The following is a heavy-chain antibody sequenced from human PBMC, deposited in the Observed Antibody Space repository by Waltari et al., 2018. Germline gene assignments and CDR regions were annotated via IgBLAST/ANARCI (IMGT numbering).Heavy chain of an antibody. V-gene: IGHV4-59*01. CDR1: GGSISSYY. CDR3: ARGGWHYFDY. J-gene: IGHJ4*02. D-gene: IGHD3-22*01. Sequence: QVQLQESGPGLVKPSETLSLTCTVSGGSISSYYWSCIGQPPGKGLEWIGYIYHSGSTNYNPSLKSRVTISVDTSKNQVSLKLSSVTAADTAVYYCARGGWHYFDYWGQGTLVTVSS. CDR2: IYHSGST.